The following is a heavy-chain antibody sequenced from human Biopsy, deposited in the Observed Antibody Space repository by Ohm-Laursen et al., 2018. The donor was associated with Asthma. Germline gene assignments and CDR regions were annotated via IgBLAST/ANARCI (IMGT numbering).Heavy chain of an antibody. CDR1: GFTFSSYW. CDR2: INSDGSST. V-gene: IGHV3-74*01. J-gene: IGHJ4*02. CDR3: AKRGSYFDY. Sequence: SLRLSCTASGFTFSSYWMHWVRQAPGKGLVWVSRINSDGSSTSYADSVKGRFTISRDKSKNTLYMQMNSLRAEDTAVYYCAKRGSYFDYWGQGTLVTVSS. D-gene: IGHD1-26*01.